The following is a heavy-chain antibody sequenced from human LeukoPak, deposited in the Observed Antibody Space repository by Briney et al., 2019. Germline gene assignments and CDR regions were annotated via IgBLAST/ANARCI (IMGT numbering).Heavy chain of an antibody. CDR2: MKPDGSEK. CDR3: AKTPWSGYLTFDY. D-gene: IGHD3-3*01. Sequence: GGSLRLSCAGSGFTLSSYWMSWVRQAPGKGLEWVANMKPDGSEKYYVDSVKGRFTISRDNAKNSLYLQMNSLRAEDTAVYYCAKTPWSGYLTFDYWGQGTLVTVSS. V-gene: IGHV3-7*03. CDR1: GFTLSSYW. J-gene: IGHJ4*02.